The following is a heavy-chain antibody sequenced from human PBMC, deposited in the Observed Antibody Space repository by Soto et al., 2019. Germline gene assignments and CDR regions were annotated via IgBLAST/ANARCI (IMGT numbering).Heavy chain of an antibody. Sequence: EVQLLESGGGLVQPGGSLRLSCAASGFTFSSNAMSWVRQAPGKGLEWVSAISGSGGSTFYADSVKGRFTISRDNSKNTLYLHMNSLRAEDTVVYYCAKDGRGGTWDYWGQGTLVTVSS. D-gene: IGHD2-15*01. V-gene: IGHV3-23*01. CDR1: GFTFSSNA. CDR2: ISGSGGST. CDR3: AKDGRGGTWDY. J-gene: IGHJ4*02.